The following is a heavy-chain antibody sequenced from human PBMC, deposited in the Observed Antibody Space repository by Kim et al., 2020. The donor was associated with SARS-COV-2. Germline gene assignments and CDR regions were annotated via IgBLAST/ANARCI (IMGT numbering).Heavy chain of an antibody. Sequence: ASVKVSCKASGYTFTMNAISWVRQAPGQGLEWMGWINTDTGNPTYAQAFTRRFVFSVDTSVTTAYLQISSLEPEDTALYYCTRVIWGTYRYTDYWGQGTLVPVSS. CDR2: INTDTGNP. CDR3: TRVIWGTYRYTDY. J-gene: IGHJ4*02. V-gene: IGHV7-4-1*02. CDR1: GYTFTMNA. D-gene: IGHD3-16*02.